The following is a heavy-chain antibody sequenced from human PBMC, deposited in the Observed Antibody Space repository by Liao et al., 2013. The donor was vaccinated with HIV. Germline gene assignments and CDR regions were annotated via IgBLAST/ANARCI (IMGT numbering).Heavy chain of an antibody. D-gene: IGHD6-6*01. V-gene: IGHV4-39*07. CDR2: GYSSGTT. CDR1: GGSVSTSSYY. CDR3: SRASGIAGRRGFDF. J-gene: IGHJ4*02. Sequence: QVLLQESGPGLVKPSETLSLTCTVSGGSVSTSSYYWGWVRQPPGKGLEWIGSGYSSGTTYYNPSLKSRVTISVDTSKNQFSLKLSSLTAADTAVYYCSRASGIAGRRGFDFWGQGTLVTVSS.